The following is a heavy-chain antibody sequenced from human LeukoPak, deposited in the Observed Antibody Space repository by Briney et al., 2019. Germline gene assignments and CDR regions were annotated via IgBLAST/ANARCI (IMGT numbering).Heavy chain of an antibody. CDR2: IYSGGST. CDR1: EFTVSSNY. J-gene: IGHJ4*02. CDR3: ARKTATASPFDY. D-gene: IGHD2-21*02. Sequence: GGSLRLPCAASEFTVSSNYMSWVRQAPGKGLVWVSVIYSGGSTYYADSVKGRFTISRDKSKNTLYLQMNSLRAEDTAVYYCARKTATASPFDYWGQGTLVTVSS. V-gene: IGHV3-66*01.